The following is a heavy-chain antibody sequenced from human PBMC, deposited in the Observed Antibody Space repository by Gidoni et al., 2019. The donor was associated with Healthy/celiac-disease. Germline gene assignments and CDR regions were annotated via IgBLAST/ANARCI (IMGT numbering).Heavy chain of an antibody. D-gene: IGHD2-2*01. CDR1: GGSLSCSIYY. CDR2: IYYSGST. Sequence: QLQLQESVPGLVTPSETLSLTCTVSGGSLSCSIYYSGWIRQPPGNGLEWIGSIYYSGSTYYNPSLKSRVTISVDTSKNQFSLKLSSVTAADTAVYYCARHLPGVNVVVPAAMFDYWGQGTLVTVSS. J-gene: IGHJ4*02. CDR3: ARHLPGVNVVVPAAMFDY. V-gene: IGHV4-39*01.